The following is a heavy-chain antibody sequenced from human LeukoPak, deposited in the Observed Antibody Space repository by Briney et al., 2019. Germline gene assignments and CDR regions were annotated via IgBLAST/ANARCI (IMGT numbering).Heavy chain of an antibody. Sequence: SETLSLTCTVSGGSLSSSSYYWGWIRQPPGRGLEWIGSIYYSGSTYYNPSLKSRVTISVDTSKNQFSLKLSSVTAAGTAVYYCARGGSKQQWYPTPRYYFDYWGQGTLVTVSS. CDR1: GGSLSSSSYY. V-gene: IGHV4-39*01. D-gene: IGHD6-13*01. J-gene: IGHJ4*02. CDR3: ARGGSKQQWYPTPRYYFDY. CDR2: IYYSGST.